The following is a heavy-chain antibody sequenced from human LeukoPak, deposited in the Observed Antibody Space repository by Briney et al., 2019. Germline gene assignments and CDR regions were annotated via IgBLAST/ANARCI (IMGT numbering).Heavy chain of an antibody. CDR1: GGSISSYY. CDR3: ARVGYSGYDPYYFDY. V-gene: IGHV4-59*12. D-gene: IGHD5-12*01. Sequence: KSSETLSLTCTVSGGSISSYYWSWIRQPPGKGLEWIGYIYYSGSTNYNPSLKSRVTISVDTSKNQFSLKLSSVTAADTAVYYCARVGYSGYDPYYFDYWGQGTLVTVSS. CDR2: IYYSGST. J-gene: IGHJ4*02.